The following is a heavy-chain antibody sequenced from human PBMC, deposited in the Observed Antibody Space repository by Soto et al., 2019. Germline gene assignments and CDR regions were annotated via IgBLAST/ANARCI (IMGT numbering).Heavy chain of an antibody. CDR3: EKGGDSSWYDGTGP. Sequence: GGSLRLSCAASGFTFSSYAMSWVRQAPGKGLEWVSAISGSGCSTYYADSVQGRFTISRDNSKNTLYLQMNSLRAEDTAVYSCEKGGDSSWYDGTGPWGQGPLVTV. CDR2: ISGSGCST. J-gene: IGHJ4*02. CDR1: GFTFSSYA. D-gene: IGHD6-13*01. V-gene: IGHV3-23*01.